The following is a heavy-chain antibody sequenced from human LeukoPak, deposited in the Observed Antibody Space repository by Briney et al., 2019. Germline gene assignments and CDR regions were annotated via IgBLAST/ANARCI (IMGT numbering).Heavy chain of an antibody. CDR3: ARETMVRGVPPGY. J-gene: IGHJ4*02. CDR1: GFTFSSYW. V-gene: IGHV3-7*01. CDR2: IKQDGSEK. Sequence: GGSLRLSCAASGFTFSSYWMSWVRQAPGKGLEWVANIKQDGSEKYYVDSVKGRFTISRDNAKNSLYLQMNSLRAEDTAVYYCARETMVRGVPPGYWGQGTLVTVSS. D-gene: IGHD3-10*01.